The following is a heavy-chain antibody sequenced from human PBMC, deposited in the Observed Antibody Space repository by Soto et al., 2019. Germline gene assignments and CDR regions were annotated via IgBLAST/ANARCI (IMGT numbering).Heavy chain of an antibody. J-gene: IGHJ6*02. CDR2: IDPSDSYT. CDR3: ARKDSFGDYYYYGMEV. Sequence: GESLKISCKGSGCSFTSYWISWVRQMPGKGLEWMGRIDPSDSYTNYSPSFQGHVTISADKSISTAYLQWSSLKASDTAMYYCARKDSFGDYYYYGMEVWGQGTTVTVSS. V-gene: IGHV5-10-1*01. CDR1: GCSFTSYW. D-gene: IGHD5-18*01.